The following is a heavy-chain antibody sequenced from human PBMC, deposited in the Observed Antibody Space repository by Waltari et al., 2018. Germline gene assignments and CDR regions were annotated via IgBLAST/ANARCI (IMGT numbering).Heavy chain of an antibody. V-gene: IGHV4-34*01. J-gene: IGHJ4*02. D-gene: IGHD5-12*01. Sequence: QVQLQQWGAGLLKPSETLSLPCAVYGGSFSGYYWSWIRQPPGKGLEWIGEINHSGSTNYNPSLKSRVTISVDTSKSQFSLKLSSVTAADTAVYYCARVPRWLQSPFDYWGQGTLVTVSS. CDR2: INHSGST. CDR1: GGSFSGYY. CDR3: ARVPRWLQSPFDY.